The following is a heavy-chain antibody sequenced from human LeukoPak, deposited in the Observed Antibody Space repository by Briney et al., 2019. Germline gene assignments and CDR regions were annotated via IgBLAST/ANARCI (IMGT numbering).Heavy chain of an antibody. D-gene: IGHD5-12*01. CDR3: ARVDGKYRIPENGMDV. V-gene: IGHV4-39*07. CDR2: IYYSGST. CDR1: GGSISGSSYY. Sequence: PSETLSLTCTVSGGSISGSSYYWGWIRQPPGKGLEWIGGIYYSGSTYYNPSLKSRVTISVDTSKNQFSLRLSSVTAADTAVYYCARVDGKYRIPENGMDVWGQGTTVTVSS. J-gene: IGHJ6*02.